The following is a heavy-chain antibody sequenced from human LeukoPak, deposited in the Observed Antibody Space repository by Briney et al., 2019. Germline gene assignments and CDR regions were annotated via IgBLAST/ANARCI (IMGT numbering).Heavy chain of an antibody. CDR2: ISGSGGTT. Sequence: GSLRLSCAVSGITLSNYGMSWVRQAPGKGLEWVAGISGSGGTTNYADSVKGRFTISRDNPKNTLFLHMNSLRAEDTAVYFCAKRGVVIRVILVGFHKEAYYFDSWGQGALVTVSS. CDR3: AKRGVVIRVILVGFHKEAYYFDS. J-gene: IGHJ4*02. D-gene: IGHD3-22*01. V-gene: IGHV3-23*01. CDR1: GITLSNYG.